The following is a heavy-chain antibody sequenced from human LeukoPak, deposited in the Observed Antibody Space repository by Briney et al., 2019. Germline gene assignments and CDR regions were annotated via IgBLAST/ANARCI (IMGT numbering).Heavy chain of an antibody. CDR1: GGSIRNYF. CDR2: IYTSGST. J-gene: IGHJ4*02. Sequence: LETLSLTCSVSGGSIRNYFWSWIRQPAGKGLEWIGRIYTSGSTDYNPSLRSRVTMSVDTSRNQFSLRLTSMTAADTAVYYCARESKSYDGSGFYHDYGGQGTLVAVSS. V-gene: IGHV4-4*07. D-gene: IGHD3-22*01. CDR3: ARESKSYDGSGFYHDY.